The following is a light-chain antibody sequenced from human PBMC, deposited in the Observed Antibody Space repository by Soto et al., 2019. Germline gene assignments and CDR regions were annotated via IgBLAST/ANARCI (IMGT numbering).Light chain of an antibody. CDR3: QQRYSTPLT. J-gene: IGKJ4*01. Sequence: DIQMTQSPSSLSASVGDRVTITCRASQSIRSYLNWYQQKPGKAPKLLIYAASSLQSGVPSRFSGSGSGTDFTLTISSLQPEDFATYYCQQRYSTPLTFGRGTKVDIK. CDR1: QSIRSY. CDR2: AAS. V-gene: IGKV1-39*01.